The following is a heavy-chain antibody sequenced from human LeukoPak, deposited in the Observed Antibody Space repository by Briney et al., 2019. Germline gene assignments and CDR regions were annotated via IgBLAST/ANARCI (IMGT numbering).Heavy chain of an antibody. CDR2: IYSGGTT. CDR1: GFTVTSNY. Sequence: GGSLRLSCAASGFTVTSNYMTWVRQAPGKGLEWVSVIYSGGTTYYAGSVKGRFTISRDNSKNTLYLQMNSLRAEDTAVYYCALRRYSSSPSAFDIWGQGTMVTVSS. D-gene: IGHD6-13*01. CDR3: ALRRYSSSPSAFDI. J-gene: IGHJ3*02. V-gene: IGHV3-53*01.